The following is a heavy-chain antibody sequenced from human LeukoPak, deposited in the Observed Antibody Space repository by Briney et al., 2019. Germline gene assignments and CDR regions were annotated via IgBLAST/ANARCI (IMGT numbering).Heavy chain of an antibody. CDR2: ISGSGAGT. CDR3: AVVTTFFDY. V-gene: IGHV3-23*01. D-gene: IGHD3-22*01. Sequence: GGSLRLSCAASRFTFRSNGMNWDRQAPGKGLGGGSGISGSGAGTYYTESVKGRFTISRDNPKNPLYLQMNRLRAEDTAVYYCAVVTTFFDYWGQGTLVTVSS. CDR1: RFTFRSNG. J-gene: IGHJ4*02.